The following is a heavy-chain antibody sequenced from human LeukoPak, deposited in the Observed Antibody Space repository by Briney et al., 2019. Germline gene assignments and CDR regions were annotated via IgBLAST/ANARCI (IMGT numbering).Heavy chain of an antibody. CDR2: IIPILGIA. Sequence: SVKVSCKASGGTFSSYAISRVRQAPGQGLEWMGRIIPILGIANYAQKFQGRVTITADKSTSTAYMELSSLRSEDTAVYYCARVVDYYFYGMDVWGQGTTVTVSS. CDR3: ARVVDYYFYGMDV. V-gene: IGHV1-69*04. CDR1: GGTFSSYA. J-gene: IGHJ6*02. D-gene: IGHD1-26*01.